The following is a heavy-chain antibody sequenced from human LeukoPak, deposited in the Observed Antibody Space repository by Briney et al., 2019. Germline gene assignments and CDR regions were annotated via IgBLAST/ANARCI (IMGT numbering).Heavy chain of an antibody. D-gene: IGHD3-22*01. CDR3: AKDGKYDSSGYFYDGYFDS. Sequence: GGYLRLCCAASGLTLSSYAMSRVRQVPGKRLEWVSGISGSGLTTFSADSLMGRFTISRDNSENTLFLQMNGLRAEDTAIYYCAKDGKYDSSGYFYDGYFDSWGQGTLVTVSS. V-gene: IGHV3-23*01. J-gene: IGHJ4*02. CDR1: GLTLSSYA. CDR2: ISGSGLTT.